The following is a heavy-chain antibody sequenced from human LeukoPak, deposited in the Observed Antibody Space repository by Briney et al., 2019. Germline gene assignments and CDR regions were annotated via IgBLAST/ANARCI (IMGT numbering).Heavy chain of an antibody. CDR3: ARDPLSAFDI. CDR2: NSGST. V-gene: IGHV4-39*02. J-gene: IGHJ3*02. CDR1: GDSISSSSSY. Sequence: SETLSLTCTVSGDSISSSSSYWGWIRQPPGKGLEWIGSNSGSTYYNTSLKSRVTISVDTSKNQFSLKLNSVTAADTAVYCCARDPLSAFDIWGQGTMVTVSS. D-gene: IGHD2/OR15-2a*01.